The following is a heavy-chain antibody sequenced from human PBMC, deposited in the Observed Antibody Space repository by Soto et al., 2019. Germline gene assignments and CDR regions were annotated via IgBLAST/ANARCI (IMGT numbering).Heavy chain of an antibody. CDR1: GYTFTSYG. D-gene: IGHD1-7*01. CDR3: ARARTGTKEYYFDY. CDR2: ISAYNGNT. J-gene: IGHJ4*02. V-gene: IGHV1-18*01. Sequence: ASVKVSCKASGYTFTSYGISWVRQAPGQGLEWMGWISAYNGNTNYAQKLQGRVTMTTDTSTSTAYMELRSLRSDDTAVYYCARARTGTKEYYFDYWDQGTLVTVSS.